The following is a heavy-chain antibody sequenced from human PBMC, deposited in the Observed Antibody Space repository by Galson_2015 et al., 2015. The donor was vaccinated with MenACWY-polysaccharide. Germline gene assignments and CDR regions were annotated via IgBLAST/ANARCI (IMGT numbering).Heavy chain of an antibody. V-gene: IGHV1-2*02. D-gene: IGHD3-22*01. CDR2: INTNSGAT. J-gene: IGHJ5*02. Sequence: SVKVSCKASGYMFTGYYMHWVRQAPGQGLEWMACINTNSGATKYAQTFQGRVTMTRDTSISTAYMQLSRLRSDDTAVYYCARESMRVVFSREGNWFGPLGQGTLVTVSS. CDR3: ARESMRVVFSREGNWFGP. CDR1: GYMFTGYY.